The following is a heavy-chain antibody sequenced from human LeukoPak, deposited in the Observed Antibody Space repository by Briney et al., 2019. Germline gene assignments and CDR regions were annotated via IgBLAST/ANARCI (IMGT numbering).Heavy chain of an antibody. CDR1: GFTFSSYG. CDR2: ISYDGSNK. D-gene: IGHD3-22*01. Sequence: AGGSLRLSCAASGFTFSSYGMHWVRQAPGKGLEWVAVISYDGSNKYYADSVKGRFTISRDNSKNTLYLQMNSLRAEDTAVYYCAKELDSSGYYYFFGFDYWGQGTLVTASS. CDR3: AKELDSSGYYYFFGFDY. V-gene: IGHV3-30*18. J-gene: IGHJ4*02.